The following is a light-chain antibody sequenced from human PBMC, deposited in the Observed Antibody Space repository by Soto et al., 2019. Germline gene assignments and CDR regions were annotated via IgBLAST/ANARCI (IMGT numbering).Light chain of an antibody. J-gene: IGKJ3*01. Sequence: DIQMTQSPSSLSACVGDRVTITCQASQDINKYLNWYQQKPGKAPKLLIYDASNLETGVPSTFSGSGSGTDFTFTISSLQPEDIATYFCQQYDTLPFTFGPGTKVDIK. V-gene: IGKV1-33*01. CDR1: QDINKY. CDR2: DAS. CDR3: QQYDTLPFT.